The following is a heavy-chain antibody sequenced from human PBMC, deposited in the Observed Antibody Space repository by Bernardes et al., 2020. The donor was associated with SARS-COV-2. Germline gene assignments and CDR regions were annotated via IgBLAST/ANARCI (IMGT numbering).Heavy chain of an antibody. V-gene: IGHV4-59*01. J-gene: IGHJ4*02. CDR2: IYYSGST. CDR1: GGSISSYY. CDR3: AGDWYFDWLSARY. D-gene: IGHD3-9*01. Sequence: SETLSLTCTVSGGSISSYYWSWIRQPPGKGLEWIGYIYYSGSTNYNPSLKSRVTISVDTSKNQFSLKLSSVTAADTAVYYCAGDWYFDWLSARYWGQGTLVTVSS.